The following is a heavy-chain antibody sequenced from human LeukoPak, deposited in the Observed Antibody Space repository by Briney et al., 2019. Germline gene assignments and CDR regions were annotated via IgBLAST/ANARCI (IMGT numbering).Heavy chain of an antibody. CDR1: GGSISSYY. J-gene: IGHJ5*02. CDR3: ARAYCSSTSCYSYWFDP. Sequence: SETLSLTCTVSGGSISSYYWSWIRQPPGKGLEWIGYIYYSGSTNYNPSLKSRVTISVVTSKNQFSLKLSSVTAADTAVYYCARAYCSSTSCYSYWFDPWGQGTLVTVSS. D-gene: IGHD2-2*01. CDR2: IYYSGST. V-gene: IGHV4-59*01.